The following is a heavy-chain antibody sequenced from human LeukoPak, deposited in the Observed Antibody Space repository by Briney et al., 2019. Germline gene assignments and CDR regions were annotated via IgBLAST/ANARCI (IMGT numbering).Heavy chain of an antibody. V-gene: IGHV1-69*04. CDR2: IIPILGIA. CDR1: GGTFSSYA. CDR3: ARDWAAAGTVYYFDY. Sequence: ASVKVSCKASGGTFSSYAISWVRQAPGQGLEWMGRIIPILGIANYAQKFQGRVTITADKSTSTAYMELSSLRSEDTAVYYCARDWAAAGTVYYFDYWGQGTLVTVSS. D-gene: IGHD6-13*01. J-gene: IGHJ4*02.